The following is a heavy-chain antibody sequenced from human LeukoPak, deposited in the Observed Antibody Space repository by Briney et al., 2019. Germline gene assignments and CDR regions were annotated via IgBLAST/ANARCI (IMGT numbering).Heavy chain of an antibody. Sequence: GGSLRLSCAASGFTFSSYSMNWVRQAPGKGLEWVSSISSSSSYIYYADSVKGRFTISRDNAKNSLYLRMNSLRAEDTAVYYCARDRDYYYYMDVWGKGTTVTVSS. D-gene: IGHD3-10*01. CDR2: ISSSSSYI. CDR1: GFTFSSYS. CDR3: ARDRDYYYYMDV. J-gene: IGHJ6*03. V-gene: IGHV3-21*01.